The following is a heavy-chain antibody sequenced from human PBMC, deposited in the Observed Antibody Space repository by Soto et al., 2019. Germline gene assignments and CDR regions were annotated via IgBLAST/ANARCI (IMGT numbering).Heavy chain of an antibody. V-gene: IGHV4-59*01. D-gene: IGHD3-22*01. Sequence: SETLSLTCTVSGGSISSYYWSWIRQPPGKGLEWIGYIYYSGSTNYNPSLKSRVTISVDTSENQFSLKLSSVTAADTAVYYCARDQTNYYDSSGYYGWFDPWGQGTLVTVSS. CDR1: GGSISSYY. CDR3: ARDQTNYYDSSGYYGWFDP. J-gene: IGHJ5*02. CDR2: IYYSGST.